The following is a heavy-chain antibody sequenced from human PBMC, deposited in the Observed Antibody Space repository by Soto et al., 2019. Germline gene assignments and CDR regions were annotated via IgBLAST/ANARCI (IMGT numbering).Heavy chain of an antibody. J-gene: IGHJ4*02. CDR1: GGTFVRHV. V-gene: IGHV1-69*09. D-gene: IGHD2-2*01. Sequence: QVQLVQSGAEVKKPESSVKVSCKTSGGTFVRHVISWVRQAHGQGPEWMGKINPLSGIPNYAQKFQDRVTFTADTESSTTYMELSSLRSDDTAVYYCAAPACAATWCSPSHNLDHWGQGTLVTVSS. CDR2: INPLSGIP. CDR3: AAPACAATWCSPSHNLDH.